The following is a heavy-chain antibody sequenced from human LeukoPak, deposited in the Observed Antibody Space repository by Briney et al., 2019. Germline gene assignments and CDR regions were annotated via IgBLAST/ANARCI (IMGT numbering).Heavy chain of an antibody. CDR3: AKGGGEVPAATVDF. CDR1: GFTFSSSA. V-gene: IGHV3-30*02. Sequence: GGSLRLSCAASGFTFSSSAMHWVRQAPGKGLEWVAFIRYDGSDKYYADSVKGRFAISRDNSRNTIYLQMSSLRPEDTAVYYCAKGGGEVPAATVDFWGQGTLVTVSS. J-gene: IGHJ4*02. D-gene: IGHD2-2*01. CDR2: IRYDGSDK.